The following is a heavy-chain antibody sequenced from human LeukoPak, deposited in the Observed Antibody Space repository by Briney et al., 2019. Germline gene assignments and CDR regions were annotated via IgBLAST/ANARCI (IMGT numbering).Heavy chain of an antibody. CDR2: IGSGGRHI. V-gene: IGHV3-21*01. Sequence: GGSLRLSCAASGFTFSTYTMNWVRQAPGKGLEWVASIGSGGRHIHYADSVKGRFTISRDNAKNSLYLQMNSLRAEDTAVYYCPRALGSGFLLFAFDIWGQGTMVTLSS. CDR1: GFTFSTYT. CDR3: PRALGSGFLLFAFDI. D-gene: IGHD3-10*01. J-gene: IGHJ3*02.